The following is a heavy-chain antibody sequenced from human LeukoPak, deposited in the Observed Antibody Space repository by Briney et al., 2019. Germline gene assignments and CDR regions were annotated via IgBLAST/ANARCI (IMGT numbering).Heavy chain of an antibody. D-gene: IGHD5-12*01. CDR3: QRGYSGYDSDY. J-gene: IGHJ4*02. V-gene: IGHV1-8*01. Sequence: ASVKVSCKASGYTFTSYDINWVRQATGQGLEWMGWMNPNSGNTGYVQKFQGRVTMTRNTSIGTAYMELSSLRSEDTAVYYCQRGYSGYDSDYWGQGTLVTVSS. CDR1: GYTFTSYD. CDR2: MNPNSGNT.